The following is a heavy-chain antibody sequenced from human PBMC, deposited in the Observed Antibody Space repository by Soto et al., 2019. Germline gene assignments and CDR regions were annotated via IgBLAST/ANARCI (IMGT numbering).Heavy chain of an antibody. CDR1: GYTFTSYA. D-gene: IGHD3-9*01. Sequence: QVQLVQSGAEVKKPGASVKVSCKASGYTFTSYAMHWVRQAPGQRLEWMGWINAGNGNTKYSQKFQGRVTITRDTSASTAYMELSSLRCEDTAVYYCARDRHYEILTGYGPYYYYMDVWGKGTTVTVSS. CDR3: ARDRHYEILTGYGPYYYYMDV. CDR2: INAGNGNT. V-gene: IGHV1-3*01. J-gene: IGHJ6*03.